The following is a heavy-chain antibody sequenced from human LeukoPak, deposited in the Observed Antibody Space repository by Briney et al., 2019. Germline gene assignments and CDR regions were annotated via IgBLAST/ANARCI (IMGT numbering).Heavy chain of an antibody. CDR1: GGSISGYY. V-gene: IGHV4-59*12. J-gene: IGHJ5*02. CDR3: ARGRGYSYGLYNWFDP. D-gene: IGHD5-18*01. Sequence: TASETLSLTCTVSGGSISGYYWSWIRQPPGKGLEWIGYLFYSGNTNYNPSLKSRVTISVDTSKNQFSLKLSSVTAADTAVYYCARGRGYSYGLYNWFDPWGQGTLVTASS. CDR2: LFYSGNT.